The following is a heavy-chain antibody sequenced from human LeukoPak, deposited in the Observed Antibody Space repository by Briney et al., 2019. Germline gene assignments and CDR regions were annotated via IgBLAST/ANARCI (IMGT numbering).Heavy chain of an antibody. Sequence: GGSLGLSCAASGFTFSTYPMHWVRQAPGKGLEYLSGISSDGGSTYHANSVKGRFTISRDNSKNTLYLQMGSLRAEDMAVYYCAREMGEQWLVRGDHDAFDIWGQGTMVTVSS. D-gene: IGHD6-19*01. V-gene: IGHV3-64*01. CDR3: AREMGEQWLVRGDHDAFDI. CDR2: ISSDGGST. CDR1: GFTFSTYP. J-gene: IGHJ3*02.